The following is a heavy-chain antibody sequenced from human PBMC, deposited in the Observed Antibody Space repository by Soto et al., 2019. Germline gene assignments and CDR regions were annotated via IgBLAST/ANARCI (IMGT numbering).Heavy chain of an antibody. CDR3: ARDHGVYYGSGRGGAFDI. V-gene: IGHV4-59*01. CDR1: GGSISSYY. D-gene: IGHD3-10*01. Sequence: SETLSLTCTVSGGSISSYYWSWIRQPPGKGLEWIGYIYYSGSTNYNPSLKSRVTMSVDTSKNQFSLKLSSVTAADTAVYYCARDHGVYYGSGRGGAFDIWGQGTMVTVTS. J-gene: IGHJ3*02. CDR2: IYYSGST.